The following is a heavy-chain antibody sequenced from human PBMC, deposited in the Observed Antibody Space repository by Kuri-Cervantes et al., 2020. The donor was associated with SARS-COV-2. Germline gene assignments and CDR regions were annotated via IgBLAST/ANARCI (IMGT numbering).Heavy chain of an antibody. V-gene: IGHV3-74*01. Sequence: LSLTCVASGLPFSLYAMSWVRLAPGKGLVWVSRINPDGSYTNNADSVKGRFTLSRDNAKNMLFLQMNSLRAEDTAVYYCVRDGDHWNFDYWGQGTLVTVSS. CDR1: GLPFSLYA. CDR2: INPDGSYT. CDR3: VRDGDHWNFDY. D-gene: IGHD1-1*01. J-gene: IGHJ4*02.